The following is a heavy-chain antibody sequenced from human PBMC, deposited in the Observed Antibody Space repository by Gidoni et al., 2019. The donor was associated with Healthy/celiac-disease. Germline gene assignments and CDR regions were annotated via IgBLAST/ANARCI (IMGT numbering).Heavy chain of an antibody. CDR2: ISGSGGST. V-gene: IGHV3-23*01. CDR1: GFTFSSYA. J-gene: IGHJ4*02. Sequence: EVQLLESGGGLVPPGGSLSLSCAASGFTFSSYAMSWVPQAPGKGLEWVSAISGSGGSTYYADSVKGRFTISRDNSKNTLYLQMNSLRAEDTAVYYCAKAFWYDSSGYYSYWGQGTLVTVSS. CDR3: AKAFWYDSSGYYSY. D-gene: IGHD3-22*01.